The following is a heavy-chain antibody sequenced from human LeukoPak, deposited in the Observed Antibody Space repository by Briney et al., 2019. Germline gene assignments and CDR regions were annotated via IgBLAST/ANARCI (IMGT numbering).Heavy chain of an antibody. CDR2: IYSGGST. J-gene: IGHJ4*02. CDR1: GFTVSSNY. D-gene: IGHD6-19*01. CDR3: ARDTPVAGFDY. V-gene: IGHV3-66*01. Sequence: PGGSLRLSCAASGFTVSSNYMSWVRQAPGKGLKWVSVIYSGGSTYYADSVKGRFTISRDNSKNTLYLQMNSLRAEDTAVYYCARDTPVAGFDYWGQGTLVTVSS.